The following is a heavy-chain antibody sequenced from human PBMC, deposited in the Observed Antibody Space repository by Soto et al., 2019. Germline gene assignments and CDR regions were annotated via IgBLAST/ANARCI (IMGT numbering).Heavy chain of an antibody. D-gene: IGHD6-19*01. Sequence: GGSLRLSCAASGFTFSSYGMHWVRQAPGKGLEWVAVIWYDGSNKYYADSVKGRFTISRDNSKNTLYLQMNSLRAEDTAVYYCARDSVSGWPYYYYYGMDVWGQETTVTVSS. V-gene: IGHV3-33*01. CDR3: ARDSVSGWPYYYYYGMDV. CDR2: IWYDGSNK. CDR1: GFTFSSYG. J-gene: IGHJ6*02.